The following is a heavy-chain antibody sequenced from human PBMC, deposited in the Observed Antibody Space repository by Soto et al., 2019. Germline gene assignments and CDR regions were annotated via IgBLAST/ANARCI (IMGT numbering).Heavy chain of an antibody. J-gene: IGHJ4*02. V-gene: IGHV3-7*01. CDR1: GFTFSSYW. Sequence: EVQLVESGRGLVQPGGSLRLSCAASGFTFSSYWMAWVRQAPGKGLDWVANIKQDGSAKYYVDSVKGRFTISRDNAKNSLFLQMNSLRVEDTAVYYCATSKAAPGNSWGQGTLVTVSS. CDR2: IKQDGSAK. CDR3: ATSKAAPGNS. D-gene: IGHD6-13*01.